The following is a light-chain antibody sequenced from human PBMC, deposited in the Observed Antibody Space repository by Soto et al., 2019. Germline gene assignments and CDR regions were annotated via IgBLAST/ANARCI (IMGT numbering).Light chain of an antibody. V-gene: IGLV2-14*03. CDR1: SSDVDGYNY. CDR3: SSYTTSSTVV. CDR2: DVS. Sequence: QSVLTQPASVSGSPGQSITISCTGTSSDVDGYNYVSWYQQHPGKAPKLMIYDVSNRPSGVSNRFSGSKSGNTASLTISGLQAEDEADYYCSSYTTSSTVVFGGGTKLTVL. J-gene: IGLJ2*01.